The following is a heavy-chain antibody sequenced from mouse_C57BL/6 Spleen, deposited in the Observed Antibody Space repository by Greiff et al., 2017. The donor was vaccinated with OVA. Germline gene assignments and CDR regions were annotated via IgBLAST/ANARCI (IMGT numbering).Heavy chain of an antibody. Sequence: EVQRVESGGDLVKPGGSLKLSCAASGFTFSSYGMSWVRQTPDKRLEWVATISSGGSYTHYPDSVKGRFTILRDNAKNTLYLQMSSLKSEDTAMYYFARSGIKPYSRDDWGQGTSVTGSS. CDR2: ISSGGSYT. CDR3: ARSGIKPYSRDD. J-gene: IGHJ4*01. D-gene: IGHD1-3*01. V-gene: IGHV5-6*01. CDR1: GFTFSSYG.